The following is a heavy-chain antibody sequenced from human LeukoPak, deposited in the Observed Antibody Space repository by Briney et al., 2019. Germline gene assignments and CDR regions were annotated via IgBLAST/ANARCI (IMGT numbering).Heavy chain of an antibody. Sequence: GGSLRLSCAGSGFTFSSYWMTWVRQAPGKGLEWVANIKQDGSEKNYVDSVRGRFTISRDNAKNSLYLQMNSLRAEDTAVYYCARITMVRGTWVDYWGQGTLVTVSS. CDR1: GFTFSSYW. D-gene: IGHD3-10*01. CDR2: IKQDGSEK. J-gene: IGHJ4*02. CDR3: ARITMVRGTWVDY. V-gene: IGHV3-7*01.